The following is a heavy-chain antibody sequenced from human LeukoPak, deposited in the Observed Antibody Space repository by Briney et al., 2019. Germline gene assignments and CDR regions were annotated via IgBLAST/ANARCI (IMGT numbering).Heavy chain of an antibody. CDR2: IYYSGST. CDR3: ARDQRLHNWNSNDAFDI. J-gene: IGHJ3*02. Sequence: SETLSLTCTVSGGSISSYYWSWIRQPPGKGLEWIGYIYYSGSTNYNPSLKSRVTISVDTSKNQFSLKPSSVTAADTAVYYCARDQRLHNWNSNDAFDIWGQGTMVTVSS. D-gene: IGHD1-7*01. CDR1: GGSISSYY. V-gene: IGHV4-59*01.